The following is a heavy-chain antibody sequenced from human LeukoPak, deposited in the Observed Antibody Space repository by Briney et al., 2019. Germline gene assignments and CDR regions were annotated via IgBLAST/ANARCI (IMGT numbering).Heavy chain of an antibody. CDR1: GFTFSDHY. D-gene: IGHD3-22*01. CDR3: VRDSGSGYSRDY. V-gene: IGHV3-72*01. Sequence: AGGSLRLSCAASGFTFSDHYMDWVRQAPGKGLEWVARTRNKANNKITDYAESVDGNFTISRDYSNKIFHLQINSLKIEDRAAYYCVRDSGSGYSRDYWGQGTLVTVS. CDR2: TRNKANNKIT. J-gene: IGHJ4*02.